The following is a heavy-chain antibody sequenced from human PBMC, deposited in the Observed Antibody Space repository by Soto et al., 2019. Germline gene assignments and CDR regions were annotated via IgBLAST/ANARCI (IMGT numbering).Heavy chain of an antibody. J-gene: IGHJ4*02. Sequence: EVQLVESGGGLVQPGGSLRLSCAASGFTFSSYSMNWVRQAPGKGLEWVSYISSSSSTIYYADSVKGRFTISRDNAKNSLDLQMNILRDEDTAVYYCARVGTARALYWGQGTLVTVSS. CDR1: GFTFSSYS. CDR3: ARVGTARALY. D-gene: IGHD5-18*01. CDR2: ISSSSSTI. V-gene: IGHV3-48*02.